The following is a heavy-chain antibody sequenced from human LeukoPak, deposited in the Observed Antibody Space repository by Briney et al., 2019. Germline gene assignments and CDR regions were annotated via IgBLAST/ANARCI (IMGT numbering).Heavy chain of an antibody. CDR1: GGSINNYY. J-gene: IGHJ6*02. CDR2: IYYTGST. V-gene: IGHV4-59*08. CDR3: ACKEWFPYDGMDV. Sequence: SETLSLTCSVSGGSINNYYWSWIRQPPGKGLEWIGYIYYTGSTSDNPSLKSRVTISVDTSKNQISLKLSSVTAADTAVYYCACKEWFPYDGMDVWGQGTTDTVS. D-gene: IGHD3-3*01.